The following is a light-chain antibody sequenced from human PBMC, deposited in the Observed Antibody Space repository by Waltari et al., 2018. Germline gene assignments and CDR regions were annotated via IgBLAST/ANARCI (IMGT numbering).Light chain of an antibody. CDR3: QSYDTSLSVV. J-gene: IGLJ3*02. CDR2: GST. Sequence: QSLLTPPPSVSGPPGQWVTISCPGRGSNNRAGFDVHWNQQLPRAAPKPLIYGSTSRPLGVPARFFGSTSGTSASLAITGLQAEDEADYYCQSYDTSLSVVFGGGTKLTVL. CDR1: GSNNRAGFD. V-gene: IGLV1-40*01.